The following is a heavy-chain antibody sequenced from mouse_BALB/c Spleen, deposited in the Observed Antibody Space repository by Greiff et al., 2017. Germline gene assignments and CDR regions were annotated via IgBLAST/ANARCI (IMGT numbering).Heavy chain of an antibody. Sequence: VKLMESGGGLVQPGGSMKLSCVASGFTFSNYWMNWVRQSPEKGLEWVAEIRLKSNNYATHYAESVKGRFTISRDDSKSSVYLQMNNLRAEDTGIYYCTRRGNYDAMDYWGQGTSVTVSS. J-gene: IGHJ4*01. V-gene: IGHV6-6*02. CDR3: TRRGNYDAMDY. CDR2: IRLKSNNYAT. CDR1: GFTFSNYW. D-gene: IGHD2-1*01.